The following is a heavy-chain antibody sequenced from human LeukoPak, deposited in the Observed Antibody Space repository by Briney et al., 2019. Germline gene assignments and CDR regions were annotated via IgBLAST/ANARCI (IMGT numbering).Heavy chain of an antibody. CDR3: ARVGGSYYGWFDP. CDR1: GGSISSGGYY. Sequence: SETLSLTCTVSGGSISSGGYYWSWIRQPPGKGLEWIGYIYYSGSTNYNPSLKSRVTISVDTSKNQFSLKLSSVTAADTAVYYCARVGGSYYGWFDPWGQGTLVTVSS. J-gene: IGHJ5*02. V-gene: IGHV4-61*08. CDR2: IYYSGST. D-gene: IGHD1-26*01.